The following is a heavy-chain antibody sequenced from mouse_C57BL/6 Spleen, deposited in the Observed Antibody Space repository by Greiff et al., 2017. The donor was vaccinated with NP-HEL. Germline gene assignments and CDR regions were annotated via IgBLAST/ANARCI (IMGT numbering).Heavy chain of an antibody. Sequence: VQLQQSGPELVKPGASVKISCKASGYTFTDYYMNWVKQSHGKSLEWIGDINPNNGGTSYNQKFKGKATLTVDKSSSTAYMELRSLTSEDSAVYYCARDLGNYQDYWGQGTTLTVSS. CDR2: INPNNGGT. D-gene: IGHD2-1*01. CDR1: GYTFTDYY. V-gene: IGHV1-26*01. CDR3: ARDLGNYQDY. J-gene: IGHJ2*01.